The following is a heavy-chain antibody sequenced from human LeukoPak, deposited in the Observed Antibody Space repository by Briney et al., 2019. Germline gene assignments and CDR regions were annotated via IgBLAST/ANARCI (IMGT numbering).Heavy chain of an antibody. D-gene: IGHD6-19*01. CDR2: ISSSSSTI. Sequence: GGSLRLSCAASGFTFSSYSMNWVRQAPGKGLEWVSYISSSSSTIYYADSVKGRFTISRDNAKNSLYLQMNSLRAEDTAVYYCAKDGYSSGWAFDYWGQGTLVTVSS. CDR1: GFTFSSYS. V-gene: IGHV3-48*01. CDR3: AKDGYSSGWAFDY. J-gene: IGHJ4*02.